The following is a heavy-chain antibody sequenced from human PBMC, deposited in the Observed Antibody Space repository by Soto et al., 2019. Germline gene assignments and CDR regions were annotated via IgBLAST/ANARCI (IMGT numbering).Heavy chain of an antibody. CDR2: ISSSSDYI. J-gene: IGHJ4*02. D-gene: IGHD4-17*01. CDR3: ARDNPTAPFDY. CDR1: GFTFRIYN. Sequence: GGSLGLSCAASGFTFRIYNMNWVRQAPGKGLEWVSSISSSSDYIYYADSVKGRFTISRDNAKSSLYLQMNSLGAEDTAVYYCARDNPTAPFDYWGQGTMVTVSS. V-gene: IGHV3-21*01.